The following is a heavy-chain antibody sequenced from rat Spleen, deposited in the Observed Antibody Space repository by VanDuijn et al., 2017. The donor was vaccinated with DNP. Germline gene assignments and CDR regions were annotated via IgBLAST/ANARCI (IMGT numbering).Heavy chain of an antibody. CDR1: GLTFTNYD. D-gene: IGHD1-12*02. CDR2: ILHDGSRT. Sequence: EVQLVESGGGLVQPGRSLKLSCAASGLTFTNYDMVWVRQAPTKGLEWVATILHDGSRTYFRDSVRGRFTISRDYARSTLYLQMDSLRSEDTATYYCATHGGSHYYGPYYYAMDAWGQGTSVTVSS. J-gene: IGHJ4*01. V-gene: IGHV5S10*01. CDR3: ATHGGSHYYGPYYYAMDA.